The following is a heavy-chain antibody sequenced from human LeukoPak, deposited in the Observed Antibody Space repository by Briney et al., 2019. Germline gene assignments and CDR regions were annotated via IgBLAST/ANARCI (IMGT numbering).Heavy chain of an antibody. Sequence: GASVKVFCKASGYTFISYDINWVRQATGQGLEWMGWMNPNSGNTGYAQKFQGRVTMTRNTSISTAYMELSSLRSEDTAVYYCARLRMVTNWFDPWGQGTLVTVSS. CDR1: GYTFISYD. D-gene: IGHD5-18*01. CDR2: MNPNSGNT. CDR3: ARLRMVTNWFDP. J-gene: IGHJ5*02. V-gene: IGHV1-8*01.